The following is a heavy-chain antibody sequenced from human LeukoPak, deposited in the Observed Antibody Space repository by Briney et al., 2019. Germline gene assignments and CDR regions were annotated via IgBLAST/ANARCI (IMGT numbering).Heavy chain of an antibody. Sequence: SETLSLTCSVSGYSIRSGYHWAWFRQAPGKGLEWMGSIYQSGSTYDNLSLKSRVTLSVDTSRNQFSLKLSSVTAADTAVYYCARVTTAEWELLYYFDYWGQGTLVTVSS. V-gene: IGHV4-38-2*02. CDR2: IYQSGST. D-gene: IGHD1-26*01. J-gene: IGHJ4*02. CDR1: GYSIRSGYH. CDR3: ARVTTAEWELLYYFDY.